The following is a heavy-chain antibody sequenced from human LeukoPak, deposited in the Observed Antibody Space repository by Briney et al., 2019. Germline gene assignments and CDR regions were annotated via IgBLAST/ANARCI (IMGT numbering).Heavy chain of an antibody. CDR1: GGSISSSSYY. V-gene: IGHV4-39*01. Sequence: SETLSLTCTVSGGSISSSSYYWGWIRQPPGKGLEWIGSIYYSGSTYYNPSLKSRVTISVDTSKNQFSLKLSSVTAADTAVYYCATIAGAGPYWGQGTLVTVSS. J-gene: IGHJ4*02. CDR2: IYYSGST. D-gene: IGHD6-13*01. CDR3: ATIAGAGPY.